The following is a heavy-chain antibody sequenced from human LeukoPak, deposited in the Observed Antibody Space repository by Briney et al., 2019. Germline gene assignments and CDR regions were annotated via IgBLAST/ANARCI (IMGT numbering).Heavy chain of an antibody. V-gene: IGHV3-15*01. J-gene: IGHJ4*02. D-gene: IGHD3-10*01. CDR1: GFTFSNAW. Sequence: PGGSLRLSCAASGFTFSNAWMSWVRQAPGKGLEWVGRIKSKTDGGTTDYAAPVKGRFTISRDDSKNTLYLQMNSLKTEDTAVYYCTAHLDPDTVRGARSLYFDYWGQGTLVTVSS. CDR3: TAHLDPDTVRGARSLYFDY. CDR2: IKSKTDGGTT.